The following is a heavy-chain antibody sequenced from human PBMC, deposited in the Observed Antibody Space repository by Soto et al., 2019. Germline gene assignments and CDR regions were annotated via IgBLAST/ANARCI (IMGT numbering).Heavy chain of an antibody. J-gene: IGHJ4*02. CDR2: INHSGST. CDR1: GGSFSGYY. Sequence: QVQLQQWGAGLLKPSETLSLTCAVYGGSFSGYYWSWIRQPPGKGLEWIGEINHSGSTNYNPSLKSRVTISADTSKNQFSLRLSSVTAADTAVYYCARRYCSGGSCYQAFDYWGQGTLVTVSS. D-gene: IGHD2-15*01. V-gene: IGHV4-34*01. CDR3: ARRYCSGGSCYQAFDY.